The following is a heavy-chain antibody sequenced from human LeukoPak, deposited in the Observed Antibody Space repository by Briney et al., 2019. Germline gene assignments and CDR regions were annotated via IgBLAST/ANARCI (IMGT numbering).Heavy chain of an antibody. CDR3: ATGVLPGIAAAYYYGMDV. CDR1: GYTLTELS. CDR2: FDPEDGET. Sequence: ASVKVSCKVSGYTLTELSMHWVRQAPGKGLEWMGGFDPEDGETIYAQKFQGRVTMTEDTSTDTAYMELSSLRSEDTAVYYCATGVLPGIAAAYYYGMDVWGQGTTVTVSS. J-gene: IGHJ6*02. D-gene: IGHD6-13*01. V-gene: IGHV1-24*01.